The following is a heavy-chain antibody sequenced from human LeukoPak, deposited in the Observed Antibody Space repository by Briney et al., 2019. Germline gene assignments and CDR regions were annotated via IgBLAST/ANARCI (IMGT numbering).Heavy chain of an antibody. D-gene: IGHD2-15*01. Sequence: ASVKVACKASGYTFTSYDINWVRQAPGQGLEWMGWINPNSGGTNYAQKFQGRVTMTRDTSISTAYMELSRLRSDDTAVYYCARDGDIVVVVAATKRGWFDPWGQGTLVTVSS. V-gene: IGHV1-2*02. CDR3: ARDGDIVVVVAATKRGWFDP. CDR2: INPNSGGT. CDR1: GYTFTSYD. J-gene: IGHJ5*02.